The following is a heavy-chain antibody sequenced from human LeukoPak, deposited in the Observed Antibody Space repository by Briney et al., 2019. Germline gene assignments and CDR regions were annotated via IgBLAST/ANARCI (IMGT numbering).Heavy chain of an antibody. CDR1: GGSFSGYY. CDR2: INHSGST. Sequence: NPSETLSLTCAVYGGSFSGYYWSWIRQPPGKGLEWIGEINHSGSTSYNPSLKSRVTISVDTSKNQFSLKLSSVTAADTAVYYCARAASGYSSSWARSGSIDPWGQGTLVTVSS. CDR3: ARAASGYSSSWARSGSIDP. V-gene: IGHV4-34*01. J-gene: IGHJ5*02. D-gene: IGHD6-13*01.